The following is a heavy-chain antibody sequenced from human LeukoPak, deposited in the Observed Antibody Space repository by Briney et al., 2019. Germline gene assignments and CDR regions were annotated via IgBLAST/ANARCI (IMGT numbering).Heavy chain of an antibody. CDR3: AREYCSGGSCYERRWFDP. CDR2: ISALNGNT. CDR1: GYTFTSYG. V-gene: IGHV1-18*04. J-gene: IGHJ5*02. D-gene: IGHD2-15*01. Sequence: ASVKVSCKASGYTFTSYGISWVRQAPGQGLEWMGWISALNGNTNYAQKLQGRVTLTTDTSTSTDDMELRSLRSDDTAVYYCAREYCSGGSCYERRWFDPWGQGTLVTVSS.